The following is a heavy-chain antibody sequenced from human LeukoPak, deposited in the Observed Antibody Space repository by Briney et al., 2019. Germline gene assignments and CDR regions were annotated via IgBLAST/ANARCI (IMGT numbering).Heavy chain of an antibody. Sequence: PSETLSLTCTVSGXSISSYYWSWIRQPPGKGLEWIGYIYYTGSTNYNPSLGSRVTISVDTSKKQFSLKLGSVTAADTAVYYCASTYFGSGSYPLDYWGQGILVTVSS. V-gene: IGHV4-59*01. CDR2: IYYTGST. J-gene: IGHJ4*02. CDR3: ASTYFGSGSYPLDY. CDR1: GXSISSYY. D-gene: IGHD3-10*01.